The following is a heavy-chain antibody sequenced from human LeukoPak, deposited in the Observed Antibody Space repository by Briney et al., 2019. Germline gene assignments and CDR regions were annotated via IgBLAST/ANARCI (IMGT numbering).Heavy chain of an antibody. CDR2: INPSAGTT. D-gene: IGHD3-3*01. CDR1: GYTFTSHY. Sequence: ASVKVSCRASGYTFTSHYMHWVRQAPGQGLEGVGIINPSAGTTTYPQGFQGRVTMTRHTSTSTVYMELSSLRSEDTAVYYCAAPGASGFVGNFWSGPLDYWGQGTLVTVSS. CDR3: AAPGASGFVGNFWSGPLDY. V-gene: IGHV1-46*01. J-gene: IGHJ4*02.